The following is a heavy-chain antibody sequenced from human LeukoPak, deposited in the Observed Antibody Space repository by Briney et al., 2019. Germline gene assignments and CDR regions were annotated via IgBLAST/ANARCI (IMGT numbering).Heavy chain of an antibody. J-gene: IGHJ4*02. V-gene: IGHV3-73*01. CDR3: TSRGDSGYY. D-gene: IGHD5-12*01. CDR1: GFTFSGSA. CDR2: IRSKANSYAT. Sequence: GGSLRLSCAASGFTFSGSAMHWVRQASGKGLEWVGRIRSKANSYATAYAASVKGRFTISRDDSKSTAYLQMNSLKTEDTAVYYCTSRGDSGYYWGQGTPVTVSS.